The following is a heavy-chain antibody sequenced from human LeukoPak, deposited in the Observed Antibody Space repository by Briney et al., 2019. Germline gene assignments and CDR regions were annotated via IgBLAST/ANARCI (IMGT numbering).Heavy chain of an antibody. CDR3: ATESDYGDYYFDY. CDR1: GFTFSSYS. V-gene: IGHV3-21*01. Sequence: PGGSLRLSCAASGFTFSSYSMNWVRQAPGKGLEWVSSISSSSSYIYYADSVKGRFTISRDNAKNSLYLQMNSLRAEDTAVYYCATESDYGDYYFDYWGQGTLVTVSS. D-gene: IGHD4-17*01. CDR2: ISSSSSYI. J-gene: IGHJ4*02.